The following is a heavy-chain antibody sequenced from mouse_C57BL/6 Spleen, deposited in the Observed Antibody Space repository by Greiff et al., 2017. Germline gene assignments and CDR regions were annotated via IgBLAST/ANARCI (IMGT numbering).Heavy chain of an antibody. CDR3: ASSTTVVAKFDY. CDR2: INPNNGGT. CDR1: GYTFTDYY. Sequence: EVKLQQSGPELVKPGASVKISCKASGYTFTDYYMNWVKQSHGKSLEWIGDINPNNGGTSYNQKFKGKATLTVDKSSSTAYMELRSLTSEDSAVYYCASSTTVVAKFDYWGQGTTLTVSS. V-gene: IGHV1-26*01. D-gene: IGHD1-1*01. J-gene: IGHJ2*01.